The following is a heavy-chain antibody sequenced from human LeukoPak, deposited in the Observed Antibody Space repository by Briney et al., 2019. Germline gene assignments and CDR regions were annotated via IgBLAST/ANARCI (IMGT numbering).Heavy chain of an antibody. V-gene: IGHV4-59*01. D-gene: IGHD4-17*01. CDR3: ARANFGDYNWFDP. Sequence: SETLSLTCTVSGGSISSYYWSWIRQPPGKGLEWIGYIYYSGSTNYNPSLKSRVTISVDTSKNQFSLKVSSVTAADTAVYYCARANFGDYNWFDPWGQGTLVTV. J-gene: IGHJ5*02. CDR1: GGSISSYY. CDR2: IYYSGST.